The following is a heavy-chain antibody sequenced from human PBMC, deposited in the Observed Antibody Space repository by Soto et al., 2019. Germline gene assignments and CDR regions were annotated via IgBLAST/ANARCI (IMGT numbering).Heavy chain of an antibody. CDR2: ISISSSDR. J-gene: IGHJ4*01. D-gene: IGHD3-10*02. CDR3: VRGMNPLF. Sequence: GSLRLSCTASGFTFSSYDMSWGRQAPGKGLEWVSSISISSSDRYYADSVRGRFTISRDHAKNALYLQMNSLRADDTAVYFCVRGMNPLFGGQGTLVTVSS. V-gene: IGHV3-21*06. CDR1: GFTFSSYD.